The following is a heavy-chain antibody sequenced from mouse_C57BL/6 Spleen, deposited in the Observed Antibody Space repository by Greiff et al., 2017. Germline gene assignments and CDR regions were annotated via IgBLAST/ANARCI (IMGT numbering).Heavy chain of an antibody. CDR2: ISYDGSN. CDR3: ARDKGYYDYDVWYFDV. D-gene: IGHD2-4*01. CDR1: GYSITSGYY. V-gene: IGHV3-6*01. J-gene: IGHJ1*03. Sequence: EVKLQESGPGLVKPSQSLSLTCSVTGYSITSGYYWNWIRQFPGNKLEWMGYISYDGSNNYNPSLKNRISITRDTSKNQFFLKLNSVTTEDTATYYCARDKGYYDYDVWYFDVWGTGTTVTVSS.